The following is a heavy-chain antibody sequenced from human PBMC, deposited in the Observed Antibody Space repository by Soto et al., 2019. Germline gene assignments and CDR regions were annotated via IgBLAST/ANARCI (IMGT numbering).Heavy chain of an antibody. D-gene: IGHD2-2*01. V-gene: IGHV1-2*04. CDR3: STSCQDYYYGMDV. Sequence: ASVKVSCKASGYTFNDYYIYWVRQAPGQGLGWVAWINPNGGGTTYAQKFRDWVTVTRDTSIGTAYLELTGLKSDDTAIYCSSTSCQDYYYGMDVWGQGTTVTVSS. J-gene: IGHJ6*02. CDR2: INPNGGGT. CDR1: GYTFNDYY.